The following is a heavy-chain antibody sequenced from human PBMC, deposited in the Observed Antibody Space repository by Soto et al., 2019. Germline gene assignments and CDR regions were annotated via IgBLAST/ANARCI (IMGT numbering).Heavy chain of an antibody. J-gene: IGHJ4*02. D-gene: IGHD2-15*01. CDR3: TRLVLGSVVY. V-gene: IGHV3-73*02. CDR2: IRSKANSYAT. Sequence: EVQLVESGGGLVQPGGSLKLSCAASGFTFSGSTMNWVRQASGKGLEWVGRIRSKANSYATAYAASVKGRFTISRDDSKNTAYLQMNSLKTEDTAVYYCTRLVLGSVVYWGQGTLVTVSS. CDR1: GFTFSGST.